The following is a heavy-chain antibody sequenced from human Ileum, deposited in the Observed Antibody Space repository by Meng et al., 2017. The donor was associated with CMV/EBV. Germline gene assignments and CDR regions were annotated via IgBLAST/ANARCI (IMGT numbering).Heavy chain of an antibody. V-gene: IGHV3-7*01. Sequence: GGSLRLSCATSGFTFNTYWMNWVRQAPGKGLEWVANINQVGSDKYHGDSVKGRFTISRDNAKNSLYLQMNSLRAEDTAVYYCARGEKGLLWFGEFPYYFDYWGQGTLVTVSS. CDR3: ARGEKGLLWFGEFPYYFDY. D-gene: IGHD3-10*01. CDR1: GFTFNTYW. J-gene: IGHJ4*02. CDR2: INQVGSDK.